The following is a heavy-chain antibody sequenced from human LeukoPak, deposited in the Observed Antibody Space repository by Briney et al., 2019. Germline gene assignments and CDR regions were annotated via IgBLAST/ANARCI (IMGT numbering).Heavy chain of an antibody. Sequence: SETLSLTCTVSGGSISSYYWSWIRQPAGKGLEWIGRIYTSGSTNYNPSPKSRVTMSVDTSKNQFSLRLSSVTAADTAVYYCAGTFFGTTTNYYYYYMDVWGKGTTVTVSS. CDR1: GGSISSYY. J-gene: IGHJ6*03. CDR2: IYTSGST. D-gene: IGHD3-3*01. V-gene: IGHV4-4*07. CDR3: AGTFFGTTTNYYYYYMDV.